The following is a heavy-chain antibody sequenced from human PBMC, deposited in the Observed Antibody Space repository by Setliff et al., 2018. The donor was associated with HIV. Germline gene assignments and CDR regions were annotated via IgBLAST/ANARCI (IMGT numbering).Heavy chain of an antibody. CDR2: VSSSSSTI. CDR1: GFTFSDYY. Sequence: SGGSGFTFSDYYMSWIRQAPGRGLEWVSYVSSSSSTIHHSDSVKGRFTISRDNAKNSLYLQMNSLRAEDTAMYYCARSRPTNYFDYWGQGTLVTVSS. J-gene: IGHJ4*02. D-gene: IGHD2-2*01. V-gene: IGHV3-11*04. CDR3: ARSRPTNYFDY.